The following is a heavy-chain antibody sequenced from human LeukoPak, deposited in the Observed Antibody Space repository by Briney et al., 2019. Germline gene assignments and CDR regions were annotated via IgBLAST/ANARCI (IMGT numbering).Heavy chain of an antibody. Sequence: SETLSLTCTVSGGSISSSSYYWGWIRQPPGKGLEWIGSIYYSGSTYYNPSLKSRVTISVDTSKNQFSLKLSSVTAADTAVYYCARDILARDGYNLGLTWFDPWGQGTLVTVSS. D-gene: IGHD5-24*01. V-gene: IGHV4-39*07. J-gene: IGHJ5*02. CDR3: ARDILARDGYNLGLTWFDP. CDR1: GGSISSSSYY. CDR2: IYYSGST.